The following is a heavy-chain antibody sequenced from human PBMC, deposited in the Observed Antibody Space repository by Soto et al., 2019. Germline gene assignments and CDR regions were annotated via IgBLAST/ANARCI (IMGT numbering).Heavy chain of an antibody. J-gene: IGHJ4*02. CDR1: GGSVSSGSYY. D-gene: IGHD3-22*01. CDR3: ARGVYDSSGYYTSFDY. V-gene: IGHV4-61*01. CDR2: IYYSGST. Sequence: ETLSLTCTVSGGSVSSGSYYWSWIRQPPGKGLEWIGYIYYSGSTNYNPSLKSRVTISVDTSKNQFSLKLSSVTAADTAVYYCARGVYDSSGYYTSFDYWGQGTLVTVSS.